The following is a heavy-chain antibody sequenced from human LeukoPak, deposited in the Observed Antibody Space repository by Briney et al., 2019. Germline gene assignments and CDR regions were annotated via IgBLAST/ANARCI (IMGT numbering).Heavy chain of an antibody. CDR2: IYTSGST. D-gene: IGHD3-22*01. Sequence: QPSQTLSLTCTVSGGSISSGSYYWSWIRQPAGKGLEWIGRIYTSGSTNYNPSLKSRVTISVDTSKNQFSLKLSSVTAADTAVYYCARELGGGMIVVVMAFDIWGQGTMVTVSS. J-gene: IGHJ3*02. CDR3: ARELGGGMIVVVMAFDI. CDR1: GGSISSGSYY. V-gene: IGHV4-61*02.